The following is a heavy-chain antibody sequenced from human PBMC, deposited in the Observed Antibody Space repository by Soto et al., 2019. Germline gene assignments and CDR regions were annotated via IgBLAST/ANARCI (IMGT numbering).Heavy chain of an antibody. CDR2: IYYSGST. V-gene: IGHV4-59*01. Sequence: QVQLQESGPGLVKPSETLSLTCTVSGGSISSYYWSWIRQPPGKGLGWIGYIYYSGSTNYNPSLKSRVTISVDTSKNQFSLKLSSVTAADTAVYYCARNLYSSSWTYFDYWGQGTLVTVSS. CDR1: GGSISSYY. CDR3: ARNLYSSSWTYFDY. J-gene: IGHJ4*02. D-gene: IGHD6-13*01.